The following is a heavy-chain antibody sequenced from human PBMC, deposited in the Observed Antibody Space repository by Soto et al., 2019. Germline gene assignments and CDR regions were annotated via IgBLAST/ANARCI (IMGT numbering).Heavy chain of an antibody. Sequence: GGSLRLSCAASGFPFSSYDMHWVRQATGKGLEWVSAIGTAGDTYYPGSVKGRFTISRENAKNSLYLQMNSLRAEDTAVYYCARDMRGVSGSYGYPFDYWGQGTLVTVSS. D-gene: IGHD5-18*01. CDR2: IGTAGDT. CDR3: ARDMRGVSGSYGYPFDY. CDR1: GFPFSSYD. J-gene: IGHJ4*02. V-gene: IGHV3-13*01.